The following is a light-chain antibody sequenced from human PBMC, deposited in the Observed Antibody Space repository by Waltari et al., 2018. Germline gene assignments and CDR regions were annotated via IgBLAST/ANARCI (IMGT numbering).Light chain of an antibody. CDR2: GAS. Sequence: EIVLTQSPGTLSLSPGERATLSCRASQSIGRYLAWYQQTPDQAPRLLIAGASSRATGIPDRFSGSGSGTDFSLTISRLEPEDFAVYYCQNHERLPATFGQGTKVEIK. J-gene: IGKJ1*01. CDR1: QSIGRY. V-gene: IGKV3-20*01. CDR3: QNHERLPAT.